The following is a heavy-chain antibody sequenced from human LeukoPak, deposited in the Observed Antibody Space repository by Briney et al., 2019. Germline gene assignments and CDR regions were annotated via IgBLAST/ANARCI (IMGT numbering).Heavy chain of an antibody. CDR2: VSYDGSNK. CDR3: AKEAYDSSGYLGYFDY. J-gene: IGHJ4*02. D-gene: IGHD3-22*01. Sequence: PGGSLGLSCAASGFTFSSYGMHWVRPAPGRGLEWVAVVSYDGSNKYYADSVKGRFTISRDNSKNTLYLQMNSLRAEDTAVYYCAKEAYDSSGYLGYFDYWGQGTLVTVSS. CDR1: GFTFSSYG. V-gene: IGHV3-30*18.